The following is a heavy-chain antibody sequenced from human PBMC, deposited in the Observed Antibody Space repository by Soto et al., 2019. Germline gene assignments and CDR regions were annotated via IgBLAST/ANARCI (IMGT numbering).Heavy chain of an antibody. Sequence: GGSLRLSCAASGFTFSDYYMSWIRQAPGKGLEWVSYISSSGSTIYYADSVKGRFTISRDNAKNSLYLQMNSLRAEDTAVYYCARAVTVYYYGSGTSRKGYYYYMDVWGKGTTVTVSS. V-gene: IGHV3-11*01. CDR1: GFTFSDYY. CDR2: ISSSGSTI. CDR3: ARAVTVYYYGSGTSRKGYYYYMDV. J-gene: IGHJ6*03. D-gene: IGHD3-10*01.